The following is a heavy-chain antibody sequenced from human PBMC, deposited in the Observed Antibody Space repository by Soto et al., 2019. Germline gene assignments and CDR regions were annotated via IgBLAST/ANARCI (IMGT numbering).Heavy chain of an antibody. Sequence: QVQLVQSGAEVKKPGSSVKVSCKASGGTFSSYAISWVRQAPGQGLEWMGGIIPIFGTANYAQKFQGRVTITADESTSTAYMELSSLRSEDTAVYYCARDWSLYCRGGSCRSYYYYYGMDVWGQGTTVTVSS. CDR1: GGTFSSYA. CDR3: ARDWSLYCRGGSCRSYYYYYGMDV. CDR2: IIPIFGTA. V-gene: IGHV1-69*01. D-gene: IGHD2-15*01. J-gene: IGHJ6*02.